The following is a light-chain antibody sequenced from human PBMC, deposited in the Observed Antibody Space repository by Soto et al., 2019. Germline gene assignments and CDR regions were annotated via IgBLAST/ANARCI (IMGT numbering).Light chain of an antibody. CDR3: CSYAGSYTVV. Sequence: QAVVTQPRSVSGSPGQSVTISCTGTSSDVGGYNFVSWYQQHPGKAPKLMIYDVNKWPSGVPDRFSGSKSGNTASLTISGLQAEDEADYYCCSYAGSYTVVFGGGTKLTVL. CDR2: DVN. J-gene: IGLJ2*01. CDR1: SSDVGGYNF. V-gene: IGLV2-11*01.